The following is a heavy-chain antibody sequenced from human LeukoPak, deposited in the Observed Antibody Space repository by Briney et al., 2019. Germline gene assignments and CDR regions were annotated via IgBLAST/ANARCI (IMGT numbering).Heavy chain of an antibody. CDR2: INHSGST. J-gene: IGHJ4*02. D-gene: IGHD2-8*02. CDR1: GGSFSGYY. CDR3: ARARPVKTRIVLVVYASFDY. Sequence: SETLSLTCAVYGGSFSGYYWSWIRQPPGKGLEWIGQINHSGSTNYNPSLKSRVTISVDTSKNQFSLKLSSVTAADTAVYYCARARPVKTRIVLVVYASFDYWGQGTLVTVSS. V-gene: IGHV4-34*01.